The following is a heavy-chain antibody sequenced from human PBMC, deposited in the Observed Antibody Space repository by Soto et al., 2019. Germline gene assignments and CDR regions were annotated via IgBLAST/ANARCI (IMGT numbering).Heavy chain of an antibody. V-gene: IGHV4-28*01. CDR2: INYSGTT. Sequence: SETLSLTCAVSGYSISSNNWWGWIRQPPGKGLEWIGYINYSGTTYYNPSLKSRVTMSVDAPKNQFSLKLRSVTGVDPAVYYCARTPPGTGEFDYWGQGTLVNVSS. CDR1: GYSISSNNW. D-gene: IGHD3-16*01. CDR3: ARTPPGTGEFDY. J-gene: IGHJ4*02.